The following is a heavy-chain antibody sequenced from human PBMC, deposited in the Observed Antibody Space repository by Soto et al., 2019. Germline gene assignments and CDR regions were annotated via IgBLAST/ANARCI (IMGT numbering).Heavy chain of an antibody. CDR2: IYYSGST. J-gene: IGHJ5*02. Sequence: QVQLQESGPGLVKPSETLSLTCTVSGGSISSYYWSWIRQPPGKGLEWIGYIYYSGSTNYNPSLKSRDTISVDTSKNQFSLKLSSVTAADMAVSYCAREAPYSSGWYVGAAGGIYQFQNWFDPGGQGPLVTVSS. D-gene: IGHD6-19*01. CDR1: GGSISSYY. V-gene: IGHV4-59*01. CDR3: AREAPYSSGWYVGAAGGIYQFQNWFDP.